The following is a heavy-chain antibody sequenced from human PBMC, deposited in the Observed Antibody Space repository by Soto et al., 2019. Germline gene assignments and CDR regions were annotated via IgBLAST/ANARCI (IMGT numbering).Heavy chain of an antibody. V-gene: IGHV3-33*01. Sequence: GGSLRLSCAASGFTFSSYGMHWVRQAPGKGLEWVAVIWYDGSNKYYAGSVKGRFTISRDNSKNTLYLRMNSLRAEDTAVYYCARTLYDSSGYHHFHHWGQVTLVTVSS. CDR1: GFTFSSYG. CDR3: ARTLYDSSGYHHFHH. D-gene: IGHD3-22*01. CDR2: IWYDGSNK. J-gene: IGHJ1*01.